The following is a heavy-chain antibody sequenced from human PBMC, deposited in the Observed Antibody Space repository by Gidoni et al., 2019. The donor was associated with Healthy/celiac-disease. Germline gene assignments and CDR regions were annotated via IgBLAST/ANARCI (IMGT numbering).Heavy chain of an antibody. J-gene: IGHJ5*02. D-gene: IGHD6-6*01. CDR1: GFTFSSYS. V-gene: IGHV3-48*01. CDR2: ISSSGSTI. Sequence: EVQLVESGGGLVQPGGSLRPSCAASGFTFSSYSMNWVRQAPGTGLEWVSDISSSGSTIYYADSMKGRFTISRDNAMNSQYLQMNSLRAEDTAVYYCARGALGAARPENWFDPWGQGTLVTVSS. CDR3: ARGALGAARPENWFDP.